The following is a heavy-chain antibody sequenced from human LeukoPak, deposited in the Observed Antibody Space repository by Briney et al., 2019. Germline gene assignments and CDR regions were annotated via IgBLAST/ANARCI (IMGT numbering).Heavy chain of an antibody. CDR2: ISSSGSTI. J-gene: IGHJ4*02. Sequence: GGSLRLSCAASGFTFSDYYMSWIRQAPGKGLEWVSYISSSGSTIYYADSVKGRFTISRDNAKNSLYLQMNSLRAEDTAVYYCAREVRIPGIVVVVAATYFDYWGQGTLVTVSS. D-gene: IGHD2-15*01. CDR1: GFTFSDYY. CDR3: AREVRIPGIVVVVAATYFDY. V-gene: IGHV3-11*04.